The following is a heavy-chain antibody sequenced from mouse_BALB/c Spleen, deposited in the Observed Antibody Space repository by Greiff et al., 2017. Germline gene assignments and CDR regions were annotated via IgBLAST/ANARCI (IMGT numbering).Heavy chain of an antibody. CDR1: GYTFTSYW. CDR3: ARKRAVVGNAMDY. Sequence: VQLQQPGAELVRPGASVKLSCKASGYTFTSYWMNWVKQSHAKSLEWIGVISTYSGNTNYNQKFKGKATMTVDKSSSTAYMELARLTSEDSAIYYCARKRAVVGNAMDYWGQGTSVTVSS. J-gene: IGHJ4*01. V-gene: IGHV1S137*01. CDR2: ISTYSGNT. D-gene: IGHD1-1*01.